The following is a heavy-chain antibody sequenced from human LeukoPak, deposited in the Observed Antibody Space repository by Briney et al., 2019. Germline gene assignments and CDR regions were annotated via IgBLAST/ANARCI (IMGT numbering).Heavy chain of an antibody. J-gene: IGHJ4*02. CDR3: ARGYGSSRGWY. D-gene: IGHD6-6*01. CDR1: GFTFSSYW. CDR2: INSDGSST. Sequence: GGSLILSCAASGFTFSSYWMHWVRQAPGKGLVWVSRINSDGSSTSYADSVKGRFTISRDNAKNTLYLQMNSLRAEDTAVYYCARGYGSSRGWYWGQGTLVTVSS. V-gene: IGHV3-74*01.